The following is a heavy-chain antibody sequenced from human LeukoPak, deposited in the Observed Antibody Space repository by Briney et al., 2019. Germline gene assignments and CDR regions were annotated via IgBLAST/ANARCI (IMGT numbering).Heavy chain of an antibody. D-gene: IGHD5-18*01. CDR2: IYYSGSS. V-gene: IGHV4-39*07. Sequence: PSETLSLTCSVSGGSISSSSYYWGWIRQPPGKGLEWIGNIYYSGSSYYNPSLKSRVTISVDTAKNHFSLKLSSVTAADTAVYYCARLRVRGYGYGPWEGPTWLDYWGQGTLVTVSS. CDR1: GGSISSSSYY. J-gene: IGHJ4*02. CDR3: ARLRVRGYGYGPWEGPTWLDY.